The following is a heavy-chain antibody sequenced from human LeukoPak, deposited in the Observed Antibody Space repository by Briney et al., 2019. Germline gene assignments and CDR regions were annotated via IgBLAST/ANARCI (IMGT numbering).Heavy chain of an antibody. Sequence: SETLSLTCAVSGGSISSSNWWSWVRQPPGKGLEWIGEIYHSGSTNYNPSLKSRVTISVDTSKNQFSLKLSSVTAADTAVYYCARAASSSLYFDLWGRGTLVTVSS. CDR2: IYHSGST. V-gene: IGHV4-4*02. CDR3: ARAASSSLYFDL. CDR1: GGSISSSNW. J-gene: IGHJ2*01. D-gene: IGHD6-13*01.